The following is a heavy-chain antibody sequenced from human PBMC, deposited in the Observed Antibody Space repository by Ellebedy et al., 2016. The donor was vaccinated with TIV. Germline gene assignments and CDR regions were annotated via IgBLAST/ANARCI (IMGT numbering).Heavy chain of an antibody. CDR1: GGSFSGYY. J-gene: IGHJ4*02. D-gene: IGHD3-3*01. CDR2: INHSGST. V-gene: IGHV4-34*01. CDR3: ARGRSDFWSGHPKVIDY. Sequence: SETLSLXCAVYGGSFSGYYWSWIRQPPGKGLEWIGEINHSGSTNYNPSLKSRVTISVDTSKNQFSLKLSSVTAADTAVYYCARGRSDFWSGHPKVIDYWGQGTLVTVSS.